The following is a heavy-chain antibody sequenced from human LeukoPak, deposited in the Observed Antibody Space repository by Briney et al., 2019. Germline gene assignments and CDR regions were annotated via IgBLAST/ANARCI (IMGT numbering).Heavy chain of an antibody. J-gene: IGHJ3*02. CDR1: GGSFSGYY. Sequence: SETLSLTCAVYGGSFSGYYWSWIRQPPGKGLEWIGEINHSGSTNYNPSLKSRVTISVDTSKNQFSLKLSSVTAADTAVYYCARPVGVRDAFDIWGQGTMVTVSS. V-gene: IGHV4-34*01. CDR2: INHSGST. CDR3: ARPVGVRDAFDI. D-gene: IGHD1-26*01.